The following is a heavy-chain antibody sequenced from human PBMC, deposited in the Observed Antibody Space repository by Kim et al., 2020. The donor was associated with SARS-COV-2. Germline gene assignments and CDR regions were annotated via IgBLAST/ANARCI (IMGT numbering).Heavy chain of an antibody. CDR1: GGSFSAYD. J-gene: IGHJ6*02. D-gene: IGHD4-4*01. CDR2: VKQSGSA. Sequence: SETLSLTCAVYGGSFSAYDWSWIRQSPDKGLEWIAEVKQSGSAHYRPSLRSRVTISLDTSKTQFSLKLSAMTAADTAIYYWARVTQSHAVDVWGEGTTDT. CDR3: ARVTQSHAVDV. V-gene: IGHV4-34*01.